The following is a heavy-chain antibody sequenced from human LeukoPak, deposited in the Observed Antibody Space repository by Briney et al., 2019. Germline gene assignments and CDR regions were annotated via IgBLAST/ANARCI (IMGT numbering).Heavy chain of an antibody. CDR3: ARGGSSGDDAFDI. V-gene: IGHV3-74*01. Sequence: PGGSLRLSCAASGFTFSSYWMHWVRQAPGKGLVWVSRINSDGSSTSYADSVKGRFTISRDNAKNTLYLQMNSLRAEDTAVYYCARGGSSGDDAFDIGGQGTMVTVSS. J-gene: IGHJ3*02. CDR2: INSDGSST. D-gene: IGHD6-19*01. CDR1: GFTFSSYW.